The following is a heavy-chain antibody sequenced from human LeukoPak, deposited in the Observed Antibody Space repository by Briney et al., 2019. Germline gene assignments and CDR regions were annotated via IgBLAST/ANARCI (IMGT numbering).Heavy chain of an antibody. V-gene: IGHV3-21*01. Sequence: GGSLRLSCVASGFTVSGFYMSWVRQAPGKGLEWVSSISSSSSYIYYADSVKGRFTISRDNAKNSLYLQMNSLRAEDTAVYYCARDNGGYCSGGSCSYYFDYWGQGTLVTVSS. CDR1: GFTVSGFY. CDR3: ARDNGGYCSGGSCSYYFDY. J-gene: IGHJ4*02. D-gene: IGHD2-15*01. CDR2: ISSSSSYI.